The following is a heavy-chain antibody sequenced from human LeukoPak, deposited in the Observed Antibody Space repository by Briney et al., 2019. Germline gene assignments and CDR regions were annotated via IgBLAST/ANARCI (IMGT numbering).Heavy chain of an antibody. CDR1: GGSISSSSYY. J-gene: IGHJ4*02. D-gene: IGHD3-16*01. V-gene: IGHV4-39*01. Sequence: SETLSLTCTVSGGSISSSSYYWGWIRQPPGKGLEWIGSIYYSGSTYYNPSLKSRVTISVDTSKNQFSLKLSSVTAADTAVHYCARGLAVRGRLVWYFDYWGQGTLVTVSS. CDR2: IYYSGST. CDR3: ARGLAVRGRLVWYFDY.